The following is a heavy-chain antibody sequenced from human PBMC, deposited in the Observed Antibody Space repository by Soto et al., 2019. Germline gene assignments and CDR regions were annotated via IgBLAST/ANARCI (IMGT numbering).Heavy chain of an antibody. Sequence: GASVKVSCNASGGTFSSYAISWVRPAPGQGLEWMGGIIPIFGTANYAQKFQGRVTITADESKSPAYMELSSMRSEDTAVYYCAMAAIPALCFDYWGQGTLVTVSS. CDR3: AMAAIPALCFDY. CDR1: GGTFSSYA. J-gene: IGHJ4*02. CDR2: IIPIFGTA. D-gene: IGHD2-2*01. V-gene: IGHV1-69*13.